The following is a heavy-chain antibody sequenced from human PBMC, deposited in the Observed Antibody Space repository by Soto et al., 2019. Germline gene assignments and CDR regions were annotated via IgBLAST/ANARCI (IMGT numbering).Heavy chain of an antibody. J-gene: IGHJ6*02. D-gene: IGHD3-3*01. V-gene: IGHV3-33*01. Sequence: QVQLVESGGGVVQPGGSLRLSCAASGFTFSSYGMHWVRQAPGKGLQWVALVWYDGSNQYYADSVQGRFTISRDNSKNTLHLKLNRLGAEDTAVYFCARDRQFWGGSYVVFAYKYGMDVWGQGTTVTVSS. CDR1: GFTFSSYG. CDR3: ARDRQFWGGSYVVFAYKYGMDV. CDR2: VWYDGSNQ.